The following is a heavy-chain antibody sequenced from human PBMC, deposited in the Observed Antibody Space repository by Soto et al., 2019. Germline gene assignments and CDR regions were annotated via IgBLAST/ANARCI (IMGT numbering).Heavy chain of an antibody. CDR1: GFTFISYA. CDR3: AKCPSPRAYCGGDCFFDS. Sequence: EVQLLESGGGLVQPGGSLRLSCAASGFTFISYAMSWVRQAPGKGLEWVSGISGSGGSTHYADSVKGRFTISRDNPKNTLYLQMDSLRAEDTAVYYCAKCPSPRAYCGGDCFFDSWGQGTLVTVSS. D-gene: IGHD2-21*02. V-gene: IGHV3-23*01. CDR2: ISGSGGST. J-gene: IGHJ4*02.